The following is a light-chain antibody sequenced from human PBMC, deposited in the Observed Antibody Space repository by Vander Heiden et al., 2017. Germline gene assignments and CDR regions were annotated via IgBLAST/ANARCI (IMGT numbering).Light chain of an antibody. CDR1: SSNIGAGYD. Sequence: QSVLTQPPSVSGAPGQRVTIPCPGSSSNIGAGYDVHWYQQLPGTAPKLLIYGNSNRPSGVPDRFSGSKSGTSASLAITGLQAEDEADYYCQSYDSSLSGSVFSGGTKLTVL. J-gene: IGLJ2*01. CDR2: GNS. CDR3: QSYDSSLSGSV. V-gene: IGLV1-40*01.